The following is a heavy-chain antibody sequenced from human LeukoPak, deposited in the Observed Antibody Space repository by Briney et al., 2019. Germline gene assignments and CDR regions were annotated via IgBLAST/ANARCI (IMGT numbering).Heavy chain of an antibody. CDR3: AREWELRDSYGVADDY. CDR1: GYTFTSYY. J-gene: IGHJ4*02. Sequence: ASVKVSCKASGYTFTSYYMHWVRQAPGQGLEWMGIINPSGGSTSYAQKFQGRVTMTRDTSTSTVYMELSSLRSEDTAVYHCAREWELRDSYGVADDYWGQGTLVTVSS. V-gene: IGHV1-46*01. CDR2: INPSGGST. D-gene: IGHD1-26*01.